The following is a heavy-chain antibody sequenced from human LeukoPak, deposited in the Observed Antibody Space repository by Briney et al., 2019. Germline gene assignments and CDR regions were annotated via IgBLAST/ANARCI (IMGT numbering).Heavy chain of an antibody. CDR3: ARDGEINSGSYSVDY. CDR1: GGTFSSYA. D-gene: IGHD1-26*01. CDR2: IIPIFGTA. V-gene: IGHV1-69*13. J-gene: IGHJ4*02. Sequence: SVKVSCKASGGTFSSYAISWVRQAPGQGLEWMGGIIPIFGTANYAQKFQGRVTITADESTSTAYMELSSLRSEDTAVYYCARDGEINSGSYSVDYWGQGTLVTVSS.